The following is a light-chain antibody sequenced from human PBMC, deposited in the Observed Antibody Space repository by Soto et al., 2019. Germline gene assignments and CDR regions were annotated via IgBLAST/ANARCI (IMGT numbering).Light chain of an antibody. CDR1: QTINTY. CDR2: AAS. Sequence: DIQMTQSPSSLSASVGDRVTITCRASQTINTYLYWYQQTPGKAPKLLIYAASSLQSGVPSRFSGSGSGTDFTLTISSLQPEDFATYYCQQSYSTSRTFGQGSKVDIK. J-gene: IGKJ1*01. V-gene: IGKV1-39*01. CDR3: QQSYSTSRT.